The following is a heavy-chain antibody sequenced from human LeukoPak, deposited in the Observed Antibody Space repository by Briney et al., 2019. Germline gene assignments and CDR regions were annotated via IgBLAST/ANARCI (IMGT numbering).Heavy chain of an antibody. D-gene: IGHD6-13*01. V-gene: IGHV3-66*01. CDR1: GFTVSGNY. CDR2: IYSGGTT. CDR3: AKDPIGSSYYGGDS. J-gene: IGHJ4*02. Sequence: GGSLRLSCAASGFTVSGNYMSWVRQAPGKGLEWVSVIYSGGTTYYGDSVRGRFTISRDNSKNTLYLQMNSLRAEDTAVYYCAKDPIGSSYYGGDSWGQGTLVTVFS.